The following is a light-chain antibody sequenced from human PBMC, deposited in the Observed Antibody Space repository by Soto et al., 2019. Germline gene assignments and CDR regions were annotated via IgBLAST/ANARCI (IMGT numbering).Light chain of an antibody. J-gene: IGKJ1*01. CDR3: QQYYRRPQT. CDR2: AAS. V-gene: IGKV3-15*01. CDR1: QSLSFN. Sequence: EIVMTQSPATLSVSPGERATLSCRASQSLSFNLAWYQQKPGQAPRLLIYAASTRATGIPARFSGSGSGTEFTLTISSLQSEDFAVYYCQQYYRRPQTFGQGTKVDIK.